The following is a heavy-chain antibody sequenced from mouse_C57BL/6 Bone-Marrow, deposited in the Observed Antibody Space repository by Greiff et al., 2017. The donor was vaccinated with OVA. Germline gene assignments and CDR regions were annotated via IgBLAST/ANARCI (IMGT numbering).Heavy chain of an antibody. CDR3: ARDRWLKVLFAY. CDR2: ISDGGSYT. V-gene: IGHV5-4*01. D-gene: IGHD1-1*02. J-gene: IGHJ3*01. Sequence: EVKLVESGGGLVKPGGSLKLSCAASGFTFSSYAMSWVRQTPEKRLEWVATISDGGSYTYYPDNVKGRFTISRDNAKNNLYLQMGHLKSEDTAMYYCARDRWLKVLFAYWGQGTLVTVSA. CDR1: GFTFSSYA.